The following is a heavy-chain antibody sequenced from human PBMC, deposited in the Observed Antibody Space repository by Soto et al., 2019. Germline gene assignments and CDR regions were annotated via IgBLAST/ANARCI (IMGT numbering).Heavy chain of an antibody. V-gene: IGHV3-9*01. CDR3: AKDSVKYDNDGFDV. D-gene: IGHD1-1*01. J-gene: IGHJ3*01. CDR1: GFIFDDYA. Sequence: PGGSLILSCAASGFIFDDYAIYWVRQTPGRGLEWVSGMTWNGLIIGYADSVKGRFAISRDIARNTVYLQMNSLRPEDTALYYCAKDSVKYDNDGFDVWGQGTMVTVSS. CDR2: MTWNGLII.